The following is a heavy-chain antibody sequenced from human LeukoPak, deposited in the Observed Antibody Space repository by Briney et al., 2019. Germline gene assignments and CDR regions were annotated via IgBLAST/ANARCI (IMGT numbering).Heavy chain of an antibody. J-gene: IGHJ4*02. V-gene: IGHV3-23*01. CDR3: AKDHTSVVPAAPVDY. CDR1: GFTFSNYA. D-gene: IGHD2-2*01. CDR2: ISNTGVST. Sequence: GGSLRLSCAASGFTFSNYAISWVRQAPGKGLEWVSTISNTGVSTYYADSVKGRFTISRDNSKNTLYLQMNSLRAEDTALYYCAKDHTSVVPAAPVDYWGQGTLVTVSS.